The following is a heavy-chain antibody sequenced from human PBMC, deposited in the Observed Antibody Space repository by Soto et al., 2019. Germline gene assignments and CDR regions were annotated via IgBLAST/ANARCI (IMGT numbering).Heavy chain of an antibody. CDR2: MNEDGSTT. D-gene: IGHD3-10*01. CDR3: ARDLSGRADV. CDR1: EXAFSSYW. J-gene: IGHJ6*02. Sequence: GSLRLSCVDSEXAFSSYWMHWVRQVPGKGLVWVSRMNEDGSTTDYADSVKGRFTISRDNARNTLYLQMNSLRAEDTAVYYCARDLSGRADVWGQGTTGTVSS. V-gene: IGHV3-74*01.